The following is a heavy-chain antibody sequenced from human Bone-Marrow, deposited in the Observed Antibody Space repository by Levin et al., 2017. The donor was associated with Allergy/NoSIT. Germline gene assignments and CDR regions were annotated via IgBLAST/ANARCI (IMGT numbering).Heavy chain of an antibody. Sequence: GESLKISCRGSGLTFSNFGVHWVRQAPGEGPEWVAVISYDDRKRFYADSVKGRFTISRDDSEDTVSLQMNSRRPEDTAVYFCAIPPKWGLPQYYYYSGLEVWDQGTTVIVSS. CDR1: GLTFSNFG. D-gene: IGHD7-27*01. V-gene: IGHV3-30*03. CDR3: AIPPKWGLPQYYYYSGLEV. J-gene: IGHJ6*02. CDR2: ISYDDRKR.